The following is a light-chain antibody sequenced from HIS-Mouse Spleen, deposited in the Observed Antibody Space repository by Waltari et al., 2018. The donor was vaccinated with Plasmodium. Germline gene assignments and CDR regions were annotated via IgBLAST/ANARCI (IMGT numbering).Light chain of an antibody. Sequence: DIVMTQSPDSLAVSLGARATIHCKSNQSVLYTSNNKNYLDWYQQKPGQPPKLHIYWASTRESGVPDRFSGSGSGTDFTLTISSLQAEDVAVYYCQQYYSTPWTFGQGTKVEIK. V-gene: IGKV4-1*01. CDR2: WAS. CDR3: QQYYSTPWT. J-gene: IGKJ1*01. CDR1: QSVLYTSNNKNY.